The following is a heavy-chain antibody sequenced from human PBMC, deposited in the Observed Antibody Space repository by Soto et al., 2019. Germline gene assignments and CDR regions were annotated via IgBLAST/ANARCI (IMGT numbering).Heavy chain of an antibody. J-gene: IGHJ3*02. CDR3: ARVPGYCSSTSCYGHDAFDI. CDR2: FSSYIVNT. D-gene: IGHD2-2*03. Sequence: VKVSCKASGYTFTSYGISWVRQAPGQGLECLVLFSSYIVNTNYAQKLQGRVTMTTDTSTNTAYLELRSLRFDDTAVYYCARVPGYCSSTSCYGHDAFDIWGQGTMVTVSS. V-gene: IGHV1-18*01. CDR1: GYTFTSYG.